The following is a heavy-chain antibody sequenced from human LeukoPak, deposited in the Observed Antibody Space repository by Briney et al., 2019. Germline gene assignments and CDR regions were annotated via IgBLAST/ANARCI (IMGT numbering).Heavy chain of an antibody. V-gene: IGHV3-15*01. J-gene: IGHJ4*01. Sequence: PGGSLRLFCALSGFTFSNSWMSCVRHPPGEGLECVGCVKWTSDGGTTDYRTPVKDKFTFSRDNSKNTVYLQMNSLKIEKTGVYYCTTDIPGGIPSDFDYWGQGTLVTVSS. CDR1: GFTFSNSW. CDR3: TTDIPGGIPSDFDY. D-gene: IGHD2-2*02. CDR2: VKWTSDGGTT.